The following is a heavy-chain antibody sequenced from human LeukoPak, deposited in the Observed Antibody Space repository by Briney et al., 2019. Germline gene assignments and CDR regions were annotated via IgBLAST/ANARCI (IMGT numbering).Heavy chain of an antibody. CDR3: ARGNVIRIAAAGIDAFDI. J-gene: IGHJ3*02. V-gene: IGHV4-59*12. Sequence: PSETLSLTCTVSGGSISTYYWTWIRQPPGKGLEWIGYIFYSGNTHYNPSLKSRVTLSVDTSKNQFSLKLSSVTAADAAVYYCARGNVIRIAAAGIDAFDIWGQGTMVTVSS. CDR1: GGSISTYY. D-gene: IGHD6-13*01. CDR2: IFYSGNT.